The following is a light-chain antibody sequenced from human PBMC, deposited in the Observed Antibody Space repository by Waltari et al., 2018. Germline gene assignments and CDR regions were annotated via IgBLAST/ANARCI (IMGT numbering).Light chain of an antibody. CDR1: SLRSYY. J-gene: IGLJ2*01. CDR2: AKN. V-gene: IGLV3-19*01. CDR3: HSRDASGVGGT. Sequence: TQDPAVSVAMGQTVRITCQGDSLRSYYASWYQQRPGQAPILIMYAKNNRPSGVPDRFSGSSSDNTASLTITGAQAEDEGHYYCHSRDASGVGGTFGGGTKLTVL.